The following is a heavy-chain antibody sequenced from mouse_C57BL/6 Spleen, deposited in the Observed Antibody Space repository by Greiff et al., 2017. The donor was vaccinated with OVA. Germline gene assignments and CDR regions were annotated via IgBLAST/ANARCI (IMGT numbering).Heavy chain of an antibody. D-gene: IGHD2-2*01. CDR2: INPNNGGT. CDR1: GYTFTDYN. V-gene: IGHV1-18*01. CDR3: ARVVTTGGCAMDY. J-gene: IGHJ4*01. Sequence: VQLQQSGPELVKPGASVKISCKASGYTFTDYNMDWVKQSPGKSLEWIGDINPNNGGTIYNQKFKGKATLTVDKSSSTAYMELRSLTSEDTAVDYCARVVTTGGCAMDYWGQGTTVTVSS.